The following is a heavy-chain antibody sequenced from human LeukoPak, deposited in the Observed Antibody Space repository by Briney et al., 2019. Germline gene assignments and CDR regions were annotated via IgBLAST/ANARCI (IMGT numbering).Heavy chain of an antibody. D-gene: IGHD2-2*01. CDR1: GYTLTELS. CDR2: FDPEDGET. V-gene: IGHV1-24*01. J-gene: IGHJ5*02. Sequence: ASAKVSCKVSGYTLTELSMHWVRQAPGKGLEWMGGFDPEDGETIYAQKFQGRVTMTEDTSTDTAYMELSSLRSEDTAVYYCATDYSLYCSSTSCYFSWGQGTLVTVSS. CDR3: ATDYSLYCSSTSCYFS.